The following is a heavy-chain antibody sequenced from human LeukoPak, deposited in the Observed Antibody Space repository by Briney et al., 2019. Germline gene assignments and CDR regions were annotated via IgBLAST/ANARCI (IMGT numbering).Heavy chain of an antibody. V-gene: IGHV3-23*01. D-gene: IGHD5-18*01. CDR3: ARDGPLGYSYGYGDAFDI. J-gene: IGHJ3*02. CDR2: ISGSGAST. Sequence: GGSMRLSCAASGVTFSSYAMSWVRQAPGKGLEWVSVISGSGASTYYADSVKGRFTISRDNAKNSLYLQMNSLRAEDTAVYYCARDGPLGYSYGYGDAFDIWGQGTMVTVSS. CDR1: GVTFSSYA.